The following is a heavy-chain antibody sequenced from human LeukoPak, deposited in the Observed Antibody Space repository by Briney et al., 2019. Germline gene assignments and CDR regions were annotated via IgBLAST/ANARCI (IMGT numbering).Heavy chain of an antibody. V-gene: IGHV3-30*18. CDR1: GFTFSSYG. CDR2: ISYDGSNK. D-gene: IGHD6-13*01. Sequence: PGGSLRLSCAASGFTFSSYGMHWVRQAPGKGLEWVAVISYDGSNKYYADSVKGPFTISRDNSKNTLYLQMNSLRAEDTAVYYCAKDQAAEGSSWSHCSYWGQGTLVTVSS. CDR3: AKDQAAEGSSWSHCSY. J-gene: IGHJ4*02.